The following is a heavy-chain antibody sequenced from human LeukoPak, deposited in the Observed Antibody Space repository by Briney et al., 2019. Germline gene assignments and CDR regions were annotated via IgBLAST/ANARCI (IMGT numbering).Heavy chain of an antibody. D-gene: IGHD3-22*01. CDR1: GFTFSSYW. Sequence: PGGSLRLSCAASGFTFSSYWMSWVRQAPGKGLEWVANIKQDGSEKYYVDSVKGRFTISRDNAKNSLYLQMNSLRAEDTAVYYCARESNYYDSSGYNWFDPWGQGTLVTVSS. CDR2: IKQDGSEK. J-gene: IGHJ5*02. CDR3: ARESNYYDSSGYNWFDP. V-gene: IGHV3-7*01.